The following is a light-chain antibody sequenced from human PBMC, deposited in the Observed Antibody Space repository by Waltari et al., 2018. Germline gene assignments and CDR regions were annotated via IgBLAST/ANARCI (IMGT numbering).Light chain of an antibody. CDR2: GAS. CDR3: QQYDNWPPAYT. V-gene: IGKV3-15*01. CDR1: QSVSSN. Sequence: EIVMTQSPATLSVSPGERVTLSCRASQSVSSNLAWYQQNPGQAPRLLIYGASTRATGMPARFSGSGSGTEFTLTISSLQSEDFAVYYCQQYDNWPPAYTFGQGTKLEI. J-gene: IGKJ2*01.